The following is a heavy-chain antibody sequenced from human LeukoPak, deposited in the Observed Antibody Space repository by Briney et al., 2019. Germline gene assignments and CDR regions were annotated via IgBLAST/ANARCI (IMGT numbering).Heavy chain of an antibody. CDR2: IRSRAYSGTT. Sequence: GGSLRLSCTASGFTFGNYTMNWVRQAPGKGREWVGFIRSRAYSGTTEYAASVKGRFTISRDDTKTIAYLQMNSLKTEDTARYYCTRDRSGYYYNWFDPWGQGTLVTVSS. J-gene: IGHJ5*02. D-gene: IGHD3-22*01. CDR3: TRDRSGYYYNWFDP. CDR1: GFTFGNYT. V-gene: IGHV3-49*04.